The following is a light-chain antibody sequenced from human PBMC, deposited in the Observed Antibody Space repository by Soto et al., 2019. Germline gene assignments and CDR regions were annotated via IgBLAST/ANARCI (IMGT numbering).Light chain of an antibody. J-gene: IGLJ1*01. V-gene: IGLV2-8*01. CDR3: SSYAGNNNLYV. CDR2: EVN. CDR1: SSDVGTYNY. Sequence: SALAQPPSASGSPGQSVTISRTGTSSDVGTYNYVSWYQQHPGKAPKLMIYEVNKRPAGVPDRFSGSKSGIMASLTVSGLQAEDEADYYCSSYAGNNNLYVFGTGTKVTVL.